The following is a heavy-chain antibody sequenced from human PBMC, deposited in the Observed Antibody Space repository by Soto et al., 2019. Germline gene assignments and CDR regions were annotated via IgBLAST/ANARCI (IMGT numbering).Heavy chain of an antibody. Sequence: PSETLSLTCTVSGGSISSGGYYWSWIRQHPGKGLEWIGYIYYRGSTYYNPALKSRVTISVDTSKNQFSLKLSSVTAADTAVYYCARVSSTSGLVVVTANAFDIWGQGTMVTVSS. D-gene: IGHD2-21*02. CDR3: ARVSSTSGLVVVTANAFDI. J-gene: IGHJ3*02. CDR1: GGSISSGGYY. CDR2: IYYRGST. V-gene: IGHV4-31*03.